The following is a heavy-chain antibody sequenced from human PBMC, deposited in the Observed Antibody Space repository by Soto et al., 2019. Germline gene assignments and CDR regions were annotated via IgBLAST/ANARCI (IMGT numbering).Heavy chain of an antibody. CDR1: GGTFSSYA. D-gene: IGHD3-10*01. CDR2: IIPIFGTA. V-gene: IGHV1-69*13. CDR3: ARALWFGEAAPSSYYYYYGMDV. J-gene: IGHJ6*02. Sequence: SVKVSCKASGGTFSSYAISWVRQAPGQGLEWMGGIIPIFGTANYAQKFQGRVTITADESTSTAYMELSRLRSDDTAVYYCARALWFGEAAPSSYYYYYGMDVWGQGTTVTVYS.